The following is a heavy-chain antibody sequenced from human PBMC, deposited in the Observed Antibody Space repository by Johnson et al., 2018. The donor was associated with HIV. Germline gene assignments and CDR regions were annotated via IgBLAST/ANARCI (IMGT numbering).Heavy chain of an antibody. CDR1: AFTFSSYA. V-gene: IGHV3-30*02. CDR2: IHYDGNNK. D-gene: IGHD6-19*01. Sequence: VQLVESGGGVVQPGGSLRLSCAASAFTFSSYAIHWVRQAPGKGLEWVAFIHYDGNNKYYADSVKGRFTISRYNSKNTLYLQMNSLRAEDTAVYYCAKDLSSGWYHAFDIWGQGTMVTVSS. CDR3: AKDLSSGWYHAFDI. J-gene: IGHJ3*02.